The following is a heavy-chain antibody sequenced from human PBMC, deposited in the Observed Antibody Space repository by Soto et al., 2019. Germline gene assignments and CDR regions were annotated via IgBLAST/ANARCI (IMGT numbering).Heavy chain of an antibody. J-gene: IGHJ3*02. D-gene: IGHD6-6*01. CDR3: ARVFPSIAARSRAFDI. Sequence: SETLSLTCTVAGGSISSYYGSWIRQPPGKGLEWIGYIYYSGSTNYTPSLKSRVTISVDTSKNQFSLKLSSVTAADTAVYYCARVFPSIAARSRAFDIWGQGTMVTVSS. CDR2: IYYSGST. CDR1: GGSISSYY. V-gene: IGHV4-59*01.